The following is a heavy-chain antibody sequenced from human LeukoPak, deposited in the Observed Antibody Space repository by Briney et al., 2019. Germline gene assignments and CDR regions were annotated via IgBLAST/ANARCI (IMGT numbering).Heavy chain of an antibody. Sequence: SETLSLACDVSGASISSYYWSWIRQPPGKGLEWIGYVYYSGSTNYNPSLKSRVSISVDTSKNQFSLNLSSVTAADTAVYYCAAFRQWLVILDYWGQGTLVTVSS. CDR2: VYYSGST. V-gene: IGHV4-59*08. CDR1: GASISSYY. J-gene: IGHJ4*02. D-gene: IGHD6-19*01. CDR3: AAFRQWLVILDY.